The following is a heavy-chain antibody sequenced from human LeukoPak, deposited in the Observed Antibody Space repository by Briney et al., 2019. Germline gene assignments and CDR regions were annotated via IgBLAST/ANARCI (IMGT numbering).Heavy chain of an antibody. D-gene: IGHD4-17*01. Sequence: GASVKVSCKASGGTFSSYAISWVRQAPGQGLEWMGGIIPIFGTANYAQKFQGRVTITADESTSTAYMELSRLRSDDTAVYYCARVGTTVTPIYYFDYWGQGTLVTVSS. V-gene: IGHV1-69*13. CDR3: ARVGTTVTPIYYFDY. CDR2: IIPIFGTA. J-gene: IGHJ4*02. CDR1: GGTFSSYA.